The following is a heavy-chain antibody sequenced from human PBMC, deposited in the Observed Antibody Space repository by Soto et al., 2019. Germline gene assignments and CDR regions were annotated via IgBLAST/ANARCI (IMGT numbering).Heavy chain of an antibody. V-gene: IGHV4-4*02. Sequence: QVQLQESGPGLVKPSETLSLTCAVSGGSISHDNWWNWARQPPGKGLEWIGEISHSGTTNYNPSHKSRVTISVDMSKNQFSLKLTSVTAADTAVYYCAKDHTGADAFDVWGQGKMVTVSS. D-gene: IGHD7-27*01. CDR3: AKDHTGADAFDV. CDR2: ISHSGTT. CDR1: GGSISHDNW. J-gene: IGHJ3*01.